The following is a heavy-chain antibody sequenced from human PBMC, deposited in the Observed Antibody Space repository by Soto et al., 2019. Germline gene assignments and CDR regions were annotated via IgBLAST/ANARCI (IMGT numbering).Heavy chain of an antibody. D-gene: IGHD3-10*01. CDR2: INPNSGGT. J-gene: IGHJ6*02. Sequence: GASVKASCKASGYTFTGYYMHWVRQAPGQGLEWMGWINPNSGGTNYAQKFQGWVTMTRDTSISTAYMELSRLRSDDTAVYYCARGITMVRGVNTYYYYCGMDVWGQGTTVTVSS. CDR3: ARGITMVRGVNTYYYYCGMDV. CDR1: GYTFTGYY. V-gene: IGHV1-2*04.